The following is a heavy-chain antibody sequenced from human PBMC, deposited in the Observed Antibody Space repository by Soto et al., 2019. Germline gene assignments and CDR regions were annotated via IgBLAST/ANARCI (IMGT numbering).Heavy chain of an antibody. J-gene: IGHJ4*02. V-gene: IGHV1-3*01. CDR2: IIAGNGNT. CDR3: ARGFRASGSTIDY. D-gene: IGHD3-10*01. CDR1: GYTFTNYA. Sequence: ASVKVSCKASGYTFTNYAIHWVRQAPGQRLDWMGWIIAGNGNTKYSQKYQGRVTITRDTSASTAYMELSSLRSEDTSVYYRARGFRASGSTIDYWGQGTLVTVSS.